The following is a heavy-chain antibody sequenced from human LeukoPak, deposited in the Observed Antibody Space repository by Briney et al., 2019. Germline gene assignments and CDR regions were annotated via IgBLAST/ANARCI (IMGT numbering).Heavy chain of an antibody. J-gene: IGHJ6*02. V-gene: IGHV4-34*01. Sequence: SETLSLTCAVYGGSFSGYYWSWIRQPPGKGLEWIGEINHSGSTNYNPSLKSRVTISVDTSKNQFSLKLSSVTAADTAVYYCARAPHSTTFYYYGMDVWGQGTTVTVSS. CDR3: ARAPHSTTFYYYGMDV. CDR2: INHSGST. CDR1: GGSFSGYY. D-gene: IGHD2/OR15-2a*01.